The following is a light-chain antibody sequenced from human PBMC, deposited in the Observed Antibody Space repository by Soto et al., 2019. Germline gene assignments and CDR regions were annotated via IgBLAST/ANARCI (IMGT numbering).Light chain of an antibody. CDR1: QPVGTW. CDR3: QQYNSYPPT. Sequence: IQMTQSPSSLSASVGDRVTITCRASQPVGTWVAWYQQKGERAPRPLMYAASTLETGVPSRFGGSASGTDFTLTISSLQPEDFAPYYCQQYNSYPPTFGPGTTVDFK. CDR2: AAS. V-gene: IGKV1D-16*01. J-gene: IGKJ3*01.